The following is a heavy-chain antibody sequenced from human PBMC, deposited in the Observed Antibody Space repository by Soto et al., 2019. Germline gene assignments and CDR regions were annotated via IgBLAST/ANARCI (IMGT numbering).Heavy chain of an antibody. Sequence: GASVKVSCKASGCTFSSSGISCVRQAPGQGLEWMGGIIPIFGTTNYAQKFQGRVTITADESTNTAYMELSSLRSEDTAVYYCAREDGSGSYLDYWGQGTLVTVSS. V-gene: IGHV1-69*13. CDR1: GCTFSSSG. CDR2: IIPIFGTT. D-gene: IGHD3-10*01. CDR3: AREDGSGSYLDY. J-gene: IGHJ4*02.